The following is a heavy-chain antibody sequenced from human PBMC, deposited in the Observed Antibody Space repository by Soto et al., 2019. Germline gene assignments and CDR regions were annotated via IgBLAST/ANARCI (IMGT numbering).Heavy chain of an antibody. CDR1: GFTFSSYA. J-gene: IGHJ4*02. CDR2: ISGSGGST. D-gene: IGHD3-9*01. V-gene: IGHV3-23*01. CDR3: AKKLRYFDWFFDY. Sequence: EVQLLESGGGLVQPGGSLRLSCAASGFTFSSYAMSWVRQAPGKGLEWVSAISGSGGSTYYADSVKGRFTISRDNSKNTLYLQMNSLRAEDTGVYYCAKKLRYFDWFFDYWGQGTLVTVSS.